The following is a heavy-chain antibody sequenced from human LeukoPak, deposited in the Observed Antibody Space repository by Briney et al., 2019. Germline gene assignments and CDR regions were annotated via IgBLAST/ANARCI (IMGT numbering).Heavy chain of an antibody. D-gene: IGHD3-3*01. J-gene: IGHJ4*02. CDR3: AARRYDFWSGSYYFDY. CDR2: IYPGDSDT. CDR1: GYSFTSYW. Sequence: GGSLKISCKGSGYSFTSYWIGWVRQMPGKGLEWMGIIYPGDSDTRYSPSFQGQVTISADKSISTAYLQWSSLKASDTAMYYCAARRYDFWSGSYYFDYWGQGTLVTVSS. V-gene: IGHV5-51*01.